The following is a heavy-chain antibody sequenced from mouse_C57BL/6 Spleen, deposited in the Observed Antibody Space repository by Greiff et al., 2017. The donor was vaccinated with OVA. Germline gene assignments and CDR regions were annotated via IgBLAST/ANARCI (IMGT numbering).Heavy chain of an antibody. CDR2: ISYDGSN. CDR1: GYSITSGYY. J-gene: IGHJ2*01. V-gene: IGHV3-6*01. Sequence: EVKLVESGPGLVKPSQSLSLTCYVTGYSITSGYYWNWIRQFPGNNLEWMGYISYDGSNNYNPSLKNRISITRDTSKNQFFLKLNSVTTEDTATYYCAREGVYYFDYWGQGTTLTVSS. CDR3: AREGVYYFDY.